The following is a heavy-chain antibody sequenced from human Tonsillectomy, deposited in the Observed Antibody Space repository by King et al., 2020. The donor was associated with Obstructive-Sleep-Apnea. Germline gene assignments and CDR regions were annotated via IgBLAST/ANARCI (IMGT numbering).Heavy chain of an antibody. Sequence: QLQESGPGLVKPSETLSLTCTVXGGSVSSGSYYWSWIRQPPGKGLEWIGYIYYSGSTNYNPSLKSRVTISVDTSKNQFSLKLSSVTAADTAVYYCARVLQNYFDYWGQGTLVTVSS. V-gene: IGHV4-61*01. D-gene: IGHD5-24*01. CDR1: GGSVSSGSYY. CDR3: ARVLQNYFDY. CDR2: IYYSGST. J-gene: IGHJ4*02.